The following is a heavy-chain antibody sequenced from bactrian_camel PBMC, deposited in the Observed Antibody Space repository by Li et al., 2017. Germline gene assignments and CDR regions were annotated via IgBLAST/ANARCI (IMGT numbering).Heavy chain of an antibody. D-gene: IGHD4*01. J-gene: IGHJ4*01. CDR3: AADFAPIACRVGRTPELNDYNI. V-gene: IGHV3-3*01. CDR2: IYSGGRGT. Sequence: VQLVESGGGSVQPGGSLRLSCTVSGYTFSRNCLGWFRQAPGKEREAVASIYSGGRGTYYADSVKGRFTISQDNRKNTVFLQMNTLEPEDTAMYCCAADFAPIACRVGRTPELNDYNIWGQGTQVTVS. CDR1: GYTFSRNC.